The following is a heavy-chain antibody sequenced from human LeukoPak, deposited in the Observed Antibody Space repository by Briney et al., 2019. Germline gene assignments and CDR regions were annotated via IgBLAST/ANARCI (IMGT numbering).Heavy chain of an antibody. V-gene: IGHV3-48*01. CDR2: ISSSSNTI. CDR1: GFTFSTYS. D-gene: IGHD5-24*01. Sequence: GSLRLSCAASGFTFSTYSMTWVRQAPGKGLEWVSYISSSSNTIYYADSVKGRFTISRDNAKNSLYLQMNSLRAEDTAVYYCARAGDGYYFDYWGQGTLVTVSS. J-gene: IGHJ4*02. CDR3: ARAGDGYYFDY.